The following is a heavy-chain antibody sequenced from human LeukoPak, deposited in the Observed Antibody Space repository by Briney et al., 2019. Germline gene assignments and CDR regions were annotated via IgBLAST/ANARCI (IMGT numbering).Heavy chain of an antibody. Sequence: PSQTLSLTCTVSGGSISSGGYYWSWIRQHPGKGLEWIGYIYYSGSTYYNPSLKSRVTISVDTSKNQFSLKLSSVTAADTAVYYCARGSGSWYRWFDPWGQGTLVTVSS. V-gene: IGHV4-31*03. D-gene: IGHD6-13*01. CDR2: IYYSGST. J-gene: IGHJ5*02. CDR1: GGSISSGGYY. CDR3: ARGSGSWYRWFDP.